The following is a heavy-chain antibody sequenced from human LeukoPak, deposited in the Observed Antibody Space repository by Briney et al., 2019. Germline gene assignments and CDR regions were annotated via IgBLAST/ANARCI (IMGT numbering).Heavy chain of an antibody. CDR3: ARGKDCSGYGEYDY. J-gene: IGHJ4*02. CDR2: INHSGST. V-gene: IGHV4-34*01. CDR1: GGSISTYY. Sequence: PSETLSLTCTVSGGSISTYYWSWIRQPPGKGLEWIGEINHSGSTNYNPSLKSRVTISVDTSKNQFSLKLSSVTAADTAVYYCARGKDCSGYGEYDYWGQGTLVTVSS. D-gene: IGHD3-22*01.